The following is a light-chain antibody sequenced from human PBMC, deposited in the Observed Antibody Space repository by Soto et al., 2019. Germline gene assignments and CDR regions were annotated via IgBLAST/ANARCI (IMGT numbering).Light chain of an antibody. CDR1: QSISSW. CDR2: DAS. Sequence: DIQMTQSATTLSASVGDRVTITCRASQSISSWFGWYQHKRGNAAKFLSNDASNLESGVPSRCSGSGSGTEFTLTISRLQPDAFPTSYYHQYSCYWTFGQGTTV. J-gene: IGKJ1*01. V-gene: IGKV1-5*01. CDR3: HQYSCYWT.